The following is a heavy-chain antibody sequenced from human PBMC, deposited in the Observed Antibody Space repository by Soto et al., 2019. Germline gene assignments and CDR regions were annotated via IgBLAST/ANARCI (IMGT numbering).Heavy chain of an antibody. CDR3: ARQGFGPLHGLVDV. J-gene: IGHJ6*02. CDR2: VHHSWGS. D-gene: IGHD3-10*01. V-gene: IGHV4-59*08. Sequence: QVQLQESGPGLVKPSETLSLSCTVSGGSINSYYWSWIRQSPGKRMEWIGYVHHSWGSSYNPSLQXXVXXSLDTSKSQFSLKVTSVTATDTVVYYCARQGFGPLHGLVDVWGQGTTVTVSS. CDR1: GGSINSYY.